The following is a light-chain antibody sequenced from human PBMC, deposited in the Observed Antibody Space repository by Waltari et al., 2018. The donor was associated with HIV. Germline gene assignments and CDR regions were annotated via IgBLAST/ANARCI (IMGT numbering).Light chain of an antibody. J-gene: IGLJ1*01. V-gene: IGLV3-21*02. CDR3: HVWDRSSDHHV. CDR2: NGS. Sequence: SYVLTQSPSVSVAPGQTASITCGGNNIGSKSVHWYQQKEGQAPVLVVYNGSDRPSGIPERFSGSRSGNTATLTISRVEAGDEADYYCHVWDRSSDHHVFGPGTKVTVL. CDR1: NIGSKS.